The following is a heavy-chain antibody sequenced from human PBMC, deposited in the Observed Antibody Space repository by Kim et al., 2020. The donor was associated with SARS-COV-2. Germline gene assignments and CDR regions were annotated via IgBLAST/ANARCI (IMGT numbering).Heavy chain of an antibody. CDR1: GFTFNNYA. CDR3: AKVTSGSSGWFEYFQH. J-gene: IGHJ1*01. CDR2: ITCRGDRT. Sequence: GGSLRLSCTASGFTFNNYAMSWVRQAPGKGLEWVSGITCRGDRTSYVDSVRGRFTVSRDNSRNTLYLQMDSLRAEDTAVYYCAKVTSGSSGWFEYFQHWGQGTLVTVSS. D-gene: IGHD6-19*01. V-gene: IGHV3-23*01.